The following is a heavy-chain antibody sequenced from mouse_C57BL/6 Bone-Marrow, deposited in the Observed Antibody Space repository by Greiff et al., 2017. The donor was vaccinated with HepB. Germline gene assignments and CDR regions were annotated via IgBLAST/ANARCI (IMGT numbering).Heavy chain of an antibody. J-gene: IGHJ2*01. CDR2: IDPANGNT. CDR1: GFNFKNTY. Sequence: EVQLQESVAEFVRPGASVKLSCTASGFNFKNTYMHWVKQRPDKGLEWIGRIDPANGNTKYAPKFQGKATITADTASNTAYLQLSSLRSEDTAIYYGASGDGPLGYWGQGTTLTVSS. D-gene: IGHD2-3*01. CDR3: ASGDGPLGY. V-gene: IGHV14-3*01.